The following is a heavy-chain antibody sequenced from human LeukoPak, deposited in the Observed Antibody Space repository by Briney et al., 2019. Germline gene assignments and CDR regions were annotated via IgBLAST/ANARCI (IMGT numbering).Heavy chain of an antibody. D-gene: IGHD6-19*01. CDR2: IYYSGST. CDR1: GGSINSHY. V-gene: IGHV4-59*11. CDR3: VRRDNTGWKYFDY. J-gene: IGHJ4*02. Sequence: SETLSLTCTVPGGSINSHYWSWIRQPPGKGLEWIGDIYYSGSTKYNPSLKSRVTISVNTSKNRLSLKLSSELAADTAIYYCVRRDNTGWKYFDYWGQGILVTVSS.